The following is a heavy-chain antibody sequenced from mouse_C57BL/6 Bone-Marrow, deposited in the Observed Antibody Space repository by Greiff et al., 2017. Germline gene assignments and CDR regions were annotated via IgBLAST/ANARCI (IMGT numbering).Heavy chain of an antibody. D-gene: IGHD2-3*01. J-gene: IGHJ2*01. Sequence: EVKLMESGGGLVKPGGSLKLSCAASGFTFSSYAMSWVRQTPETRLEWVATISDGGSYTYYPDNVKGRFTISRDNAKNNLYLQMSHLKSEDTAMYYCARDNGYYVFDYWGQGTTLTVSS. CDR2: ISDGGSYT. V-gene: IGHV5-4*01. CDR3: ARDNGYYVFDY. CDR1: GFTFSSYA.